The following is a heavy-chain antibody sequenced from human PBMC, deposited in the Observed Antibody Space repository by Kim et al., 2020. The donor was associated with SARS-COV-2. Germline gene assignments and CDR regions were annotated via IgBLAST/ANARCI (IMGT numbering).Heavy chain of an antibody. V-gene: IGHV4-39*01. CDR3: ARHLDGSGYNWFDP. J-gene: IGHJ5*02. Sequence: NPALKRRITISVDQSKNQYSLKLSSVTAADTAVYYCARHLDGSGYNWFDPWGQGTLVTVSS. D-gene: IGHD3-10*01.